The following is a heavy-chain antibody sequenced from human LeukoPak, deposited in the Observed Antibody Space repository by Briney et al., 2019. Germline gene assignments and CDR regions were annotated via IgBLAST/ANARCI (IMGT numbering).Heavy chain of an antibody. CDR2: TYYSGSA. CDR3: ACRGFSVYDSDY. J-gene: IGHJ4*02. V-gene: IGHV4-59*01. Sequence: PGGSLSLTCTVSGGSISSYYWSWIRQPPGKGLEYIGYTYYSGSAYYNPSLKSRVTMSLDRSKSQFSLRLGSVTSADTAVYYCACRGFSVYDSDYWGQGTLVTVSS. CDR1: GGSISSYY. D-gene: IGHD5/OR15-5a*01.